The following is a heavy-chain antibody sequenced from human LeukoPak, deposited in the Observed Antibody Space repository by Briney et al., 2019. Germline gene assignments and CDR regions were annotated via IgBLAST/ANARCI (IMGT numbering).Heavy chain of an antibody. CDR3: ARHNYYHFWSTLNWFDP. J-gene: IGHJ5*02. Sequence: SETLSLTRTLFGSSISDNSYWAWIRRPPGKGLEWIGSVYHSGSTYYNPSLKIRVTLSVDTSNNHFSLKLRSVTAADTAVYYCARHNYYHFWSTLNWFDPWGQGTLVTVSS. CDR2: VYHSGST. D-gene: IGHD3-3*01. V-gene: IGHV4-38-2*02. CDR1: GSSISDNSY.